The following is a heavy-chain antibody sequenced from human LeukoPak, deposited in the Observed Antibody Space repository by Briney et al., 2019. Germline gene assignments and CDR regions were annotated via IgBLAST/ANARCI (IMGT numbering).Heavy chain of an antibody. Sequence: DPGGSLRLSCAASGFTFSSYGMHWVRQAPGKGLEWVAFIRYDGSNKYYADSVKGRFTISRDNSKDTLYLQMNSLRAEDTAVYYCAKDAAPTYYYGSGSYYLYYFDYWGQGTLVTVSS. J-gene: IGHJ4*02. CDR1: GFTFSSYG. D-gene: IGHD3-10*01. CDR3: AKDAAPTYYYGSGSYYLYYFDY. CDR2: IRYDGSNK. V-gene: IGHV3-30*02.